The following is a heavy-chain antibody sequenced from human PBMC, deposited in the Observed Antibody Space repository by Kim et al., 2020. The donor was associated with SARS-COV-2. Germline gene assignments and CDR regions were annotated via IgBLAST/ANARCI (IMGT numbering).Heavy chain of an antibody. Sequence: SVKVSCKASGGTFSSYAISWVRQAPGQGLEWMGGIIPIFGTANYAQKFQGRVTITADESTSTAYMELSSLRSEDTAVYYCEGSYYDSSGYYFGFAFDIWGQGTMVTVSS. D-gene: IGHD3-22*01. CDR1: GGTFSSYA. V-gene: IGHV1-69*13. J-gene: IGHJ3*02. CDR2: IIPIFGTA. CDR3: EGSYYDSSGYYFGFAFDI.